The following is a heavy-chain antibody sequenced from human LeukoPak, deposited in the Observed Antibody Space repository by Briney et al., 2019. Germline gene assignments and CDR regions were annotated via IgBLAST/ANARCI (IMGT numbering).Heavy chain of an antibody. D-gene: IGHD1-26*01. CDR3: ASKGVYSGRSFDY. V-gene: IGHV3-21*01. CDR2: ISSSSSYI. J-gene: IGHJ4*02. CDR1: GFTFSSYS. Sequence: GGSLRPSCAASGFTFSSYSMNWVRQAPGKGLEWVSTISSSSSYIYYADSVKGRFTISRDNAKNSLYLQMNSLRAEDTAVYYCASKGVYSGRSFDYWGQGTLVTVSS.